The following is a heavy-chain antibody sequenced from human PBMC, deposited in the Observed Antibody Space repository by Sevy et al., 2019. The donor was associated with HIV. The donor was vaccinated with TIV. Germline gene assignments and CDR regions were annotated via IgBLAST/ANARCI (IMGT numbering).Heavy chain of an antibody. D-gene: IGHD1-26*01. CDR2: IKQDGSEK. Sequence: GGSLRLSCAASEFTFSSYWMSWVRQAPGKGLEWVANIKQDGSEKYYEDSVKGRFTISRDNAKNSLYLQMNSLRAGDTAVYYCARSGGSYDYGMDVWGQGTTVTVSS. CDR1: EFTFSSYW. CDR3: ARSGGSYDYGMDV. J-gene: IGHJ6*02. V-gene: IGHV3-7*01.